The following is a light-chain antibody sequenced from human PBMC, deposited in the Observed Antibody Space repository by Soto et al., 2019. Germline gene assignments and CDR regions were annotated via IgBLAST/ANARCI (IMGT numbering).Light chain of an antibody. Sequence: DIQMTQSPSTLSASVGDRVTITCRASQSISSWLAWYQQKPGKAPKLLIYDASSLESGVPSRFSGSGSGTEFTLTISSLQPEDFAVYYCQQYGTFPFTFGPGTKLDIK. V-gene: IGKV1-5*01. CDR2: DAS. CDR3: QQYGTFPFT. J-gene: IGKJ3*01. CDR1: QSISSW.